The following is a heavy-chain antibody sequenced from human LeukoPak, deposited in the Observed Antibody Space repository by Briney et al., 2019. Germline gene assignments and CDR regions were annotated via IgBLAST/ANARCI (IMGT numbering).Heavy chain of an antibody. D-gene: IGHD6-13*01. CDR3: ARSGYSSSWYGGFWCYFDY. CDR2: ISSSGSTI. CDR1: GFTVSRYS. Sequence: GGSLRLSCAASGFTVSRYSMNWVRQAPGKGLEWVSYISSSGSTIYYADSVKGRFTISRDNAKNSLYLQMNSLRAEDTAVYYCARSGYSSSWYGGFWCYFDYWGQGTLVTVSS. J-gene: IGHJ4*02. V-gene: IGHV3-48*04.